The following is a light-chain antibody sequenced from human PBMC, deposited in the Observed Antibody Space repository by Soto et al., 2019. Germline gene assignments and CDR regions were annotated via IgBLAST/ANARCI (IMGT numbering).Light chain of an antibody. Sequence: IVMTQSPATLSVSPGERATLSCRAGQTIYSNVAWYQQRPGQAPRLLIYRASTRATGVPARFSGSGSGTEFTLTISGLQSEDFALYYCQQYQNLWTFGQGIKVEIK. V-gene: IGKV3-15*01. CDR3: QQYQNLWT. CDR2: RAS. CDR1: QTIYSN. J-gene: IGKJ1*01.